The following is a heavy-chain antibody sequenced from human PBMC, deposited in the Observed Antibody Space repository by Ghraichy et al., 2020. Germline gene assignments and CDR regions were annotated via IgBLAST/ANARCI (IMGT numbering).Heavy chain of an antibody. CDR2: IYHSGSS. D-gene: IGHD2-15*01. CDR3: ARVPVGYYDYAVDV. CDR1: GDSISSSYW. V-gene: IGHV4-4*02. J-gene: IGHJ6*02. Sequence: SETLSLTCAVSGDSISSSYWWSWVRQPPGKGLEWIGEIYHSGSSIYNPSLKSRVTISVDKSKNQFSLKLSSVTAADTAVYFCARVPVGYYDYAVDVWGQGATVTVSS.